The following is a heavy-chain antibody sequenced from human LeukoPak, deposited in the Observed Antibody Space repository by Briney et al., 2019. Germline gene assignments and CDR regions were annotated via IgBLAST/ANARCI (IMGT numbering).Heavy chain of an antibody. CDR1: GYSVNSYW. Sequence: GEPLKTSCQGSGYSVNSYWIAWVRQLPGKGLKWMGIIYPGDSDTRYSPSFRGQITSSADKSINTAYLRWSSLKASDTAMYYCARAYYCGGGSCKLEYWGQGRLVTV. CDR2: IYPGDSDT. CDR3: ARAYYCGGGSCKLEY. D-gene: IGHD2-15*01. V-gene: IGHV5-51*01. J-gene: IGHJ4*02.